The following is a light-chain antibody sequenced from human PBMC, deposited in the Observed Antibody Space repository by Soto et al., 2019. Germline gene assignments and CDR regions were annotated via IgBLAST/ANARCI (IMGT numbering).Light chain of an antibody. J-gene: IGLJ1*01. Sequence: QSVLTQPPSASGSPGQAVAISCTGTSCDVGGYNYVSWYQQHPGKAPKLLIYEVTKRPSGVPDRFSGSKSGNTASLTVSGLQAEDEADYYCCSYGGNDNYVFGTGTKVTV. CDR2: EVT. CDR3: CSYGGNDNYV. V-gene: IGLV2-8*01. CDR1: SCDVGGYNY.